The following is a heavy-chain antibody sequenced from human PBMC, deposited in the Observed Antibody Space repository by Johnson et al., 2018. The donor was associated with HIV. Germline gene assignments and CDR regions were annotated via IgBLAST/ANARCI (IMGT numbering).Heavy chain of an antibody. J-gene: IGHJ3*02. CDR3: AKGFGVSGYYKRDAFDI. Sequence: VLLVESGGGLVQPGGSLRLSCAASGFTFSSYAMSWVRQAPGKGLEWVSAISGSGGTTYYADSVNGRFTISRDNSKNTLYLQMNSLRAEDTAVYYCAKGFGVSGYYKRDAFDIWGQGTMVTVSS. V-gene: IGHV3-23*04. D-gene: IGHD3-22*01. CDR1: GFTFSSYA. CDR2: ISGSGGTT.